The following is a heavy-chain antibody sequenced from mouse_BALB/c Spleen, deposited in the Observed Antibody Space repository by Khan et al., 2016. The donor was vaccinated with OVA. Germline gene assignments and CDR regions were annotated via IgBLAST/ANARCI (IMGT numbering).Heavy chain of an antibody. CDR3: AREEALYYFEY. CDR2: IYPGTDNA. D-gene: IGHD3-2*02. V-gene: IGHV1-76*01. J-gene: IGHJ2*01. Sequence: QVQLVESGAELVRPGASVKLSCKTSGYTFTSYWMHWVKQSSGQGLEWMARIYPGTDNAYYTEKLKDKSTLTADKSSSTAYMQLSSLKSEDSTVYFCAREEALYYFEYWGQGTTLTVSS. CDR1: GYTFTSYW.